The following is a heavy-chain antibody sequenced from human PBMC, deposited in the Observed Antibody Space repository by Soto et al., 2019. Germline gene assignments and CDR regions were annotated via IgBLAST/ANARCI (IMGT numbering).Heavy chain of an antibody. CDR1: GGSISSGDYY. CDR2: IYYSGST. V-gene: IGHV4-30-4*01. J-gene: IGHJ4*02. CDR3: ARSPGATPADYFDH. Sequence: SETLSLTCTVSGGSISSGDYYWSWIRQPPGKGLEWIGYIYYSGSTYYNPSLKSRVTISVDTSKNQFSLKLSSVTAADTAVYYCARSPGATPADYFDHWGQGTLVTVSS. D-gene: IGHD1-26*01.